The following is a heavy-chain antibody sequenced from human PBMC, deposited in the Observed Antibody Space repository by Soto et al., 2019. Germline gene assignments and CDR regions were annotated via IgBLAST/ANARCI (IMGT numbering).Heavy chain of an antibody. CDR2: IIPIFGTA. CDR1: GGTFSSYA. Sequence: SVKVSCKASGGTFSSYAISWVRQAPGQGLEWMGGIIPIFGTANYAQKFQSRVTITADESTSTAYMELSSLRSEDTAVYYCARDQTYYDFPRGFDPWGQGTLVTVSS. V-gene: IGHV1-69*13. J-gene: IGHJ5*02. CDR3: ARDQTYYDFPRGFDP. D-gene: IGHD3-3*01.